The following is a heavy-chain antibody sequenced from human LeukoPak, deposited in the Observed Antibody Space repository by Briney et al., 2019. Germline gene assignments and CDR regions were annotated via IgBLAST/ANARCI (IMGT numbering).Heavy chain of an antibody. D-gene: IGHD2-2*01. CDR3: AKEYCSSTSCCVSD. Sequence: GGSLRLSCAASGFTFSSYGMHWVRQAPGKGLEWVAFIRYDGSNKYHADSVKGRFTISRDNSKNTLYLQMNSLRAEDTAVYYCAKEYCSSTSCCVSDWGQGTLVTVSS. J-gene: IGHJ4*02. CDR2: IRYDGSNK. V-gene: IGHV3-30*02. CDR1: GFTFSSYG.